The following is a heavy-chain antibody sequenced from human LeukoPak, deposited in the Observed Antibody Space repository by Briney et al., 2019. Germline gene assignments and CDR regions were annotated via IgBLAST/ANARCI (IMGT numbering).Heavy chain of an antibody. D-gene: IGHD2-15*01. Sequence: GGSLRLSCAASGFTFSNYAMRWVRQAPGKGLEWVSGISGSGDSTYYADSVKGRSTISKDNSKNTLYLQMTSLRAEDTAVYYCARVIELLLPVSYYMDVWSKGTTVTISS. CDR1: GFTFSNYA. V-gene: IGHV3-23*01. CDR3: ARVIELLLPVSYYMDV. CDR2: ISGSGDST. J-gene: IGHJ6*03.